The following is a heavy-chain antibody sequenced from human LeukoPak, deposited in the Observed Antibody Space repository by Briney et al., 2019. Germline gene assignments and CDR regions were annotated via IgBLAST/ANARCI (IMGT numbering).Heavy chain of an antibody. J-gene: IGHJ4*02. D-gene: IGHD6-6*01. V-gene: IGHV3-23*01. Sequence: GGSLRLSCAASGFTFNSYAMSWVRQAPWERLQWVSGISDSGGTTYYADSVRGRFTISRDNSKNTLYLQMNSLRAEDTAVYYCARHRSSWLIDYWGQGTLVTVSS. CDR3: ARHRSSWLIDY. CDR2: ISDSGGTT. CDR1: GFTFNSYA.